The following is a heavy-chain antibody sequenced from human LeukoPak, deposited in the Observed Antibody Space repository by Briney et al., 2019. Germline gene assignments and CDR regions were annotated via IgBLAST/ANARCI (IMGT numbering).Heavy chain of an antibody. J-gene: IGHJ6*02. Sequence: KPSETLSLTCTVSGGSISSSSYYWSWIRQPPGKGLEWIGYIYYSGSTNYNPSLKSRVTISVDTSKNQSSLKLSSVTAADTAVYYCARDRVRDFWSGYPGYYYYGMDVWGQGTTVTVSS. CDR1: GGSISSSSYY. D-gene: IGHD3-3*01. CDR3: ARDRVRDFWSGYPGYYYYGMDV. V-gene: IGHV4-61*01. CDR2: IYYSGST.